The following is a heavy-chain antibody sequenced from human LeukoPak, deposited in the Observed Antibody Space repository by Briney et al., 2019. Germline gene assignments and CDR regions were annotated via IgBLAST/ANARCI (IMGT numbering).Heavy chain of an antibody. CDR3: AREIPKDGMDV. J-gene: IGHJ6*02. CDR1: GGSISSGGYY. Sequence: KPSETLSLTCTVSGGSISSGGYYWSWIRQHPGKGLEWIGYIYYSGSTYYNPSLKSRVTISVDTSKNQFSLKLSSVTAADTAVYYCAREIPKDGMDVWGQGTTVTVSS. CDR2: IYYSGST. V-gene: IGHV4-31*03.